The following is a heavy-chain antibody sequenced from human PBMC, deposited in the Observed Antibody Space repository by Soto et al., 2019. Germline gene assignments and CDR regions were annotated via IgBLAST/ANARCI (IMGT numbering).Heavy chain of an antibody. D-gene: IGHD3-10*01. J-gene: IGHJ4*02. Sequence: KASETLSLTCSVSGTSIRGYYWTWIRQPPGKGLEWIGYIYCTGTTKYNPSLKSRVTISVDTSKNQFSLRLNSVTAADTAVYYCAREVSSFGSNHFDSWGQGALVTVSS. CDR1: GTSIRGYY. V-gene: IGHV4-59*01. CDR2: IYCTGTT. CDR3: AREVSSFGSNHFDS.